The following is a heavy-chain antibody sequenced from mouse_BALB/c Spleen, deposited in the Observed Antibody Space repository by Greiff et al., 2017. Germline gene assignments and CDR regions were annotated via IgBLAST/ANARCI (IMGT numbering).Heavy chain of an antibody. CDR2: IWAGGST. D-gene: IGHD4-1*01. CDR1: GFSLTSYG. V-gene: IGHV2-9*02. CDR3: ARGKRELNYFDY. J-gene: IGHJ2*01. Sequence: VQLQQSGPGLVAPSQSLSITCTVSGFSLTSYGVHWVRQPPGKGLEWLGVIWAGGSTNYNSALMSRLSISKDNSKSQVFLKMNSLQTDDTAMYYCARGKRELNYFDYWGQGTTLTVSS.